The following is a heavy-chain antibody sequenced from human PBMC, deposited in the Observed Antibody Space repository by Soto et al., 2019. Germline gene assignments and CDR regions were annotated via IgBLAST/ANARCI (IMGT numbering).Heavy chain of an antibody. CDR3: ARAFSSGWYYYYGMDV. V-gene: IGHV4-34*01. CDR2: INHSGST. Sequence: SETLSLTCAVYGGSFSGYYWSWIRQPPGKGLEWIGEINHSGSTNYNPSLKSRVTISVDTSKNQFSLKLSSVTAADTAVYYCARAFSSGWYYYYGMDVWGQGTTVTVS. J-gene: IGHJ6*02. CDR1: GGSFSGYY. D-gene: IGHD6-19*01.